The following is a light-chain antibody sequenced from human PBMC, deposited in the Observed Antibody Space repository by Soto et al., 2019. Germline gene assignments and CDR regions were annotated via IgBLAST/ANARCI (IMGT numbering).Light chain of an antibody. CDR3: GSWDSSLSAYV. Sequence: QSVLTQPPSVSCAPGQKVTMSCSGSSSNIGGNSVSWYQQLPGTAPKLLIYDDNKRPSGIPDRFSGSKSGTSATLGITGFQTGDEADYYCGSWDSSLSAYVFGTGTKVTVL. CDR2: DDN. V-gene: IGLV1-51*01. J-gene: IGLJ1*01. CDR1: SSNIGGNS.